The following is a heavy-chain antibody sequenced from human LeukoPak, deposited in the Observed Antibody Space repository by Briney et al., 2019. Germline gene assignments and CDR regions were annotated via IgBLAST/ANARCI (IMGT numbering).Heavy chain of an antibody. V-gene: IGHV3-7*01. CDR3: ARDRDASTLGLFDL. D-gene: IGHD2-21*01. CDR1: GFTLKNYW. J-gene: IGHJ4*02. CDR2: IKHDGSEK. Sequence: PGGSLRLSCAASGFTLKNYWMSWVRQDPGKGLEWVAKIKHDGSEKQYVDSVKGRFTISRDNAKNSLYLEMNILRAEDTAVYYCARDRDASTLGLFDLWGQGTLVTVSS.